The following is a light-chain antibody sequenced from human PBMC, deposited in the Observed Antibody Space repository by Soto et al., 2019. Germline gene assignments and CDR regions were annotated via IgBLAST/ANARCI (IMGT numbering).Light chain of an antibody. V-gene: IGKV1-5*03. J-gene: IGKJ1*01. CDR2: KAS. Sequence: DIQMTQSASTLSASVGDRVTITCRASQSISAWLAWYQQKPGKAPKLLIYKASSLESGVPSRFSGSGYGTEFTLTISSLQPDDFATYYCQQYNSFWTFGQGTKVDIK. CDR3: QQYNSFWT. CDR1: QSISAW.